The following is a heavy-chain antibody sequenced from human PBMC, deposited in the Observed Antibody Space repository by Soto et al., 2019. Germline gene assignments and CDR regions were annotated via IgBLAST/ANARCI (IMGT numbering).Heavy chain of an antibody. Sequence: SETLSLTCTVSGGSISSGGYYWSWIRQHPGKGLEWIGYIYYSGSTYYNPSLKSRVTISVDTSKNQFSLKLSSVTAADTAVYYCARVERWLQSFDAFDIWGQGTMVTVSS. CDR1: GGSISSGGYY. CDR3: ARVERWLQSFDAFDI. CDR2: IYYSGST. D-gene: IGHD5-12*01. V-gene: IGHV4-31*03. J-gene: IGHJ3*02.